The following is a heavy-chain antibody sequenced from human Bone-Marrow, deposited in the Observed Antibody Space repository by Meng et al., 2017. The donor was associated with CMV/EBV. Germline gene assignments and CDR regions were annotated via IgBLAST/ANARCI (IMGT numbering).Heavy chain of an antibody. Sequence: SETLSLTCTVSGGSISSYYWSWIRQPPGKGLEWIGYIYYSGSTNYNPSLKSRVTISVDTSKNQFSLKLSSVTAADTAVYYCATNSQSIAARRNWYYFDYWGQGTLVTVSS. D-gene: IGHD6-6*01. V-gene: IGHV4-59*12. J-gene: IGHJ4*02. CDR2: IYYSGST. CDR1: GGSISSYY. CDR3: ATNSQSIAARRNWYYFDY.